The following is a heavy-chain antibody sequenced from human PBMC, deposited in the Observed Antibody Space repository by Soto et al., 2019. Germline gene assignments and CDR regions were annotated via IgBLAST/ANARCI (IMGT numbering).Heavy chain of an antibody. V-gene: IGHV1-18*04. CDR3: ARVGEAAPYGMDV. CDR2: ISAYNGNT. Sequence: GASVKVSCKASGYTFTSYGISWVRQAPGQGLEWMGWISAYNGNTNYAQKLQGRVTMTTDTSTSIAYMELRSLRSDDTAVYYCARVGEAAPYGMDVWGQGTTVTVSS. D-gene: IGHD6-13*01. J-gene: IGHJ6*02. CDR1: GYTFTSYG.